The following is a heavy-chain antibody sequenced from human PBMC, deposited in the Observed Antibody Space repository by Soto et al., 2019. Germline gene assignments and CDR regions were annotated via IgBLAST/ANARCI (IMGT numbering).Heavy chain of an antibody. CDR1: DGCISSYY. V-gene: IGHV4-59*08. CDR2: IYYSGRT. D-gene: IGHD3-3*01. CDR3: ARHAQEGYDLNWFGP. Sequence: SHTCTVADGCISSYYWSWIRQNPGKGLEWIGYIYYSGRTKYNPSLKSRVTVSLDTSKNHFSLKLTSVTAADTAVYYCARHAQEGYDLNWFGPWGQGTLVTVSS. J-gene: IGHJ5*02.